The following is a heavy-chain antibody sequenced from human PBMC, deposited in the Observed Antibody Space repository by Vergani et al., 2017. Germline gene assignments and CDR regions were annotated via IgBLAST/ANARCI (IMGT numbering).Heavy chain of an antibody. D-gene: IGHD3-3*01. Sequence: QVQLQELGPGLVKPSQTLSLTCNVSGVSISNSRYYWSWIRQPAGKGLEWLGRVYISRPTNYNPSLKNRVIMSVDTSKNQFSLKLNSVSAADTAVYYCARSFFNYWSGYQGYYFDYWGKGILVTVSS. CDR2: VYISRPT. CDR1: GVSISNSRYY. CDR3: ARSFFNYWSGYQGYYFDY. J-gene: IGHJ4*01. V-gene: IGHV4-61*02.